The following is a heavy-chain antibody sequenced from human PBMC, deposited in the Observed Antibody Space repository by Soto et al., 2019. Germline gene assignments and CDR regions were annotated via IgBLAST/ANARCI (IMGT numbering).Heavy chain of an antibody. CDR2: IYYSGST. Sequence: QLQLQESGPGLVKPSETLSLTCTVSGGSISSSSYYWGWIRQPPGKGLEWIGSIYYSGSTYYNPSLKSRVTISVDTSKNQFSLKLSSVTAADTAVYYCASQPDDGSGSYSSGVNWFDPWGQGTLVTVSS. CDR3: ASQPDDGSGSYSSGVNWFDP. J-gene: IGHJ5*02. CDR1: GGSISSSSYY. V-gene: IGHV4-39*01. D-gene: IGHD3-10*01.